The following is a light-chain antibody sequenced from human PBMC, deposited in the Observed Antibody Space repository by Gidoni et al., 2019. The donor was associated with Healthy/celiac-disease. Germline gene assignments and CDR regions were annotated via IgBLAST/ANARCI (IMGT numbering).Light chain of an antibody. J-gene: IGKJ5*01. CDR2: EAS. CDR1: QSVSSY. V-gene: IGKV3-11*01. Sequence: EIVLTQSPANLSLSPGERATLSCRASQSVSSYLAWYQQKPGQAPRLLIYEASNRATGIPARFSGSGSGTDFTLTISSLGPEDFAVYYCQQRSNWPITFGQGTRLEIK. CDR3: QQRSNWPIT.